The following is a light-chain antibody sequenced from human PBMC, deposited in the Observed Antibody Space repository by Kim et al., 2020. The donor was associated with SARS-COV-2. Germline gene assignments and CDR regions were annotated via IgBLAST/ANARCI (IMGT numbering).Light chain of an antibody. CDR1: QDISNY. CDR3: QQYDNLHIT. Sequence: DIQMTQSPSSLSASVGDRVTITCQASQDISNYLNWYQQKPGKAPKLLIYDASNLETGVPSRLSGSGSGTDFTFTISSLQPEDIATYYCQQYDNLHITFGQGTRLEIK. V-gene: IGKV1-33*01. J-gene: IGKJ5*01. CDR2: DAS.